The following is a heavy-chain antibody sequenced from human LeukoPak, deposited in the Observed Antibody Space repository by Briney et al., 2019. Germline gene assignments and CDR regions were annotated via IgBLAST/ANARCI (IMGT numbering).Heavy chain of an antibody. J-gene: IGHJ4*02. CDR2: ISAYNGNT. D-gene: IGHD3-22*01. V-gene: IGHV1-18*01. Sequence: ASVKASCKASGYTFTSYGISWVRQAPGQGLEWMGWISAYNGNTNYAQKLQGRVTMTTDTSTSTAYMELRSLRSDDTAVYYCARDYYDSSGYYPIDYWGQGTLVTVSS. CDR1: GYTFTSYG. CDR3: ARDYYDSSGYYPIDY.